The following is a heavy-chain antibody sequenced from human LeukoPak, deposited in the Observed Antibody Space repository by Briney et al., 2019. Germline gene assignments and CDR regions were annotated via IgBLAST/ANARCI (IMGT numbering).Heavy chain of an antibody. J-gene: IGHJ4*02. D-gene: IGHD3-10*01. CDR2: INSRSSTI. V-gene: IGHV3-48*01. CDR3: ARDSAMVRGVIGGDFDY. CDR1: GFTFSSYS. Sequence: GGSLRLSCAASGFTFSSYSMNWVRQAPGKGLEWVSYINSRSSTIYYADSVKGRFTISRDNAKNSLYLQMNSLRAEDSAVYYCARDSAMVRGVIGGDFDYWGQGTLVTVSS.